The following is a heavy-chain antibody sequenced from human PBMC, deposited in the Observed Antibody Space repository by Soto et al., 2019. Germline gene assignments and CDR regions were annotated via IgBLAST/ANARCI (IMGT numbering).Heavy chain of an antibody. D-gene: IGHD4-17*01. CDR1: GYSFTTSG. CDR2: ISTYNGNT. Sequence: QAQLVQSGAEVKKPGASVKVSCKASGYSFTTSGITWVRQAPGQGLEWMGWISTYNGNTNYAQKFQDRVNLTTDTSTSTAYMELRSLRSDDTAVYYCAKRLSGDYDYWGQGTLVTVSS. J-gene: IGHJ4*02. CDR3: AKRLSGDYDY. V-gene: IGHV1-18*01.